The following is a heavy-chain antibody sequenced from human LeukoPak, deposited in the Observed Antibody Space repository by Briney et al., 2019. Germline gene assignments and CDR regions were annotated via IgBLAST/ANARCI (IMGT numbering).Heavy chain of an antibody. J-gene: IGHJ6*02. CDR3: ARAHSSSWYKDGMDV. D-gene: IGHD6-13*01. CDR2: IYYSGST. Sequence: PSETLSLTCTGSGGSISSYYWSWLRQPPGKGLEWIGYIYYSGSTNYNPSLKSRVTISVDTSKNQFSLHLSSVTAAHTAVYHCARAHSSSWYKDGMDVWGQGTTVTVFS. V-gene: IGHV4-59*01. CDR1: GGSISSYY.